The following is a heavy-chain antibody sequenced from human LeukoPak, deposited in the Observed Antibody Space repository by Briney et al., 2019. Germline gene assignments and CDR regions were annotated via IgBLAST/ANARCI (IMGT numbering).Heavy chain of an antibody. CDR3: ARAGYCSSTSCLYYFDY. J-gene: IGHJ4*02. Sequence: ASVKVSCKASGYTFTGYYMHWVRQAPGQGLEWMGWINPNSGGTNYAQKFQGRVTMTRDTSISTAYMELSRLRSDDTAVYYCARAGYCSSTSCLYYFDYWGQGTLVTVSS. CDR2: INPNSGGT. V-gene: IGHV1-2*02. D-gene: IGHD2-2*01. CDR1: GYTFTGYY.